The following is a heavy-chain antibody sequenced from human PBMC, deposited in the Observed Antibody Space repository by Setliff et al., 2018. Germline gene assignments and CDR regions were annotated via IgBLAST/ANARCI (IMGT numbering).Heavy chain of an antibody. CDR2: IYYSGST. CDR1: GGSISSSSYY. Sequence: SETLSLTCTVSGGSISSSSYYWGWIRQPPGKGLEWIGSIYYSGSTYYNPSLKSRVTISVDKSKNQFSLKLSSVTAADTAVYYCARDGRTRYYYYYMDVWGKGTTVTVSS. J-gene: IGHJ6*03. CDR3: ARDGRTRYYYYYMDV. V-gene: IGHV4-39*07.